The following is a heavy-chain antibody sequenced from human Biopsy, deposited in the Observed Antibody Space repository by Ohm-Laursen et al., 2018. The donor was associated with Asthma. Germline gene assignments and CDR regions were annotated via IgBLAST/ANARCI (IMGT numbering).Heavy chain of an antibody. J-gene: IGHJ4*02. CDR1: GYSLTDLS. CDR3: ASDFPKDYVRYNFQF. Sequence: GASVKVSCKISGYSLTDLSMHWVRQAPGQGLEWMGGHDHAEGGTVNARRFQGRVTMTEDTSTDTAYMELSGLSSDDTAVYYCASDFPKDYVRYNFQFWGQGTLVTVSS. CDR2: HDHAEGGT. V-gene: IGHV1-24*01. D-gene: IGHD4-17*01.